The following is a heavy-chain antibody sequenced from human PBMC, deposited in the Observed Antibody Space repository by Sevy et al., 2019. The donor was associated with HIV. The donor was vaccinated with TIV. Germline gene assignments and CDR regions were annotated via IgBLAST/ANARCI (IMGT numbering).Heavy chain of an antibody. D-gene: IGHD6-13*01. CDR1: GFTFDDYA. J-gene: IGHJ5*02. CDR2: ISWKSGSI. Sequence: GGSLRLSCAASGFTFDDYAMHWVRQAPGKGLEWVSGISWKSGSIGYAHSVKGRFTISRDNAKNSLYLQMNSLRAEDTALYYCAKELYGGIAAAGTGEFDPWGQGTLVTVSS. CDR3: AKELYGGIAAAGTGEFDP. V-gene: IGHV3-9*01.